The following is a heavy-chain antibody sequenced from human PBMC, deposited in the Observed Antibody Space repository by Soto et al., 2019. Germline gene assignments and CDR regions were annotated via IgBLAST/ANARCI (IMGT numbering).Heavy chain of an antibody. D-gene: IGHD3-9*01. V-gene: IGHV3-21*01. J-gene: IGHJ3*02. CDR1: GFTFSSYS. CDR3: ARDLGEVLRYFDWLLEMAAFDI. CDR2: ISSSSSYI. Sequence: GGSLRLSCAASGFTFSSYSMNWVRQAPGKGLEWVSSISSSSSYIYYADSVKGRFTISRDNAKNSLYLQMNSLRAEDTAVYYCARDLGEVLRYFDWLLEMAAFDIWGQGTMVTVSS.